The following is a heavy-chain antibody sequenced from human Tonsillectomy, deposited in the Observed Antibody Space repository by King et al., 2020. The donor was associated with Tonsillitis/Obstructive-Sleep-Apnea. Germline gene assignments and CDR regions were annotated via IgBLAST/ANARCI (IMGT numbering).Heavy chain of an antibody. CDR1: GYTFTRYY. V-gene: IGHV1-46*01. CDR3: ARDDKDDRYFDY. Sequence: VQLVESGAEVKKPGASVKVSCKAYGYTFTRYYIHWVRQAPGQGLEWMGIINPSDGITTYAQKFKGRVSMTRDTSTNTVHMELSSLRSEDTAIYYCARDDKDDRYFDYWGQGTLVTVSS. D-gene: IGHD2-15*01. J-gene: IGHJ4*02. CDR2: INPSDGIT.